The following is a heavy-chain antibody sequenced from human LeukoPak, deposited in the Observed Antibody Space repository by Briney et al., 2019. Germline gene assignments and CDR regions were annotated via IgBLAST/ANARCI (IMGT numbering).Heavy chain of an antibody. J-gene: IGHJ4*02. V-gene: IGHV3-NL1*01. CDR3: ARGGGGNYRDY. CDR2: IYSGGTT. Sequence: GRSLRLSCAASGFTFSSYGMHWVRQAPGKGLEWVAVIYSGGTTYYADSVKGRFTISRDNSKNTLYLQMNSLRVEDTAVYYCARGGGGNYRDYWGQGTLVTVSS. CDR1: GFTFSSYG. D-gene: IGHD1-26*01.